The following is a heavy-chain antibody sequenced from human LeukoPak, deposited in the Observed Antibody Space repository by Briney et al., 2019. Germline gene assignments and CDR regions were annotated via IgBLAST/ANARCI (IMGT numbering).Heavy chain of an antibody. CDR3: AKSEIQLWTYRKTGFDY. V-gene: IGHV3-23*01. CDR1: GFTFSSYA. D-gene: IGHD5-18*01. J-gene: IGHJ4*02. CDR2: ISGSGGST. Sequence: GGSLRLSCAASGFTFSSYAMSWVRQAPGKGLEWVSAISGSGGSTYYADSVKGRFTISRDNSKNTLYLQMNSLRAEDTAVYYCAKSEIQLWTYRKTGFDYWGQGTLVTVSS.